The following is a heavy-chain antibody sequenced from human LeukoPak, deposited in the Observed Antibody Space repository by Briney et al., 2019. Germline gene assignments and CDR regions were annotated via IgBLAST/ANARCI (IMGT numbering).Heavy chain of an antibody. CDR3: ARLEATIQENWFDP. CDR2: IYPGDSDT. Sequence: NRGESLKISCKGSGYSFTSYWIGWVRQMPGKGLEWMGIIYPGDSDTRYSPSFQGQVTISADKSISTAHLQWSSLKASDTAMYYCARLEATIQENWFDPWGQGTLVTVSS. D-gene: IGHD5-12*01. CDR1: GYSFTSYW. J-gene: IGHJ5*02. V-gene: IGHV5-51*01.